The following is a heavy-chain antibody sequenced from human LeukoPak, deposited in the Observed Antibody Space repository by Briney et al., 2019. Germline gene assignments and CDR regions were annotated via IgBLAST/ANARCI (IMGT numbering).Heavy chain of an antibody. CDR2: ISNDGTT. J-gene: IGHJ4*02. D-gene: IGHD2/OR15-2a*01. V-gene: IGHV3-23*01. Sequence: GGSLRLSCAASGFSFNDCTMNWVRQAPGKGLEGVAVISNDGTTYYIDPVKGRFTISRDNSKNTLYLQMNGLRAEDTAVYFCAKRVINNPFDNWGQGTLVTVSS. CDR3: AKRVINNPFDN. CDR1: GFSFNDCT.